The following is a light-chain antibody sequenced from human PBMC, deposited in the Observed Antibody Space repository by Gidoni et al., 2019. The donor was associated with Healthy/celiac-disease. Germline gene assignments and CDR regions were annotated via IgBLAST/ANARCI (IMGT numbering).Light chain of an antibody. J-gene: IGKJ2*01. CDR2: DAS. CDR3: QQRSNWLYT. V-gene: IGKV3-11*01. Sequence: EIVLTQSPATLSLSPGERATLSCRASQSVSSYLAWYQQKPGQAPRLLIYDASNRATGIPARFSGSGSGTDFNLTISSLEPEDFAFYYCQQRSNWLYTFGQGTKLEIK. CDR1: QSVSSY.